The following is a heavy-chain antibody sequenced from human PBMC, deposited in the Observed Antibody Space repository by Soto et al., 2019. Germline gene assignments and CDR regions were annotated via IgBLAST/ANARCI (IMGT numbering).Heavy chain of an antibody. Sequence: GGSLRLSCAASGFTFSSYEMNWVRQSPGKGLEWVSYISSSGSTIYYADSVKGRFTISRDNAKNSLYLQMNSLRAEDTAVYYCARVGDYYDSSGSSGDFQHWGQGTLVTVSS. J-gene: IGHJ1*01. CDR1: GFTFSSYE. CDR3: ARVGDYYDSSGSSGDFQH. CDR2: ISSSGSTI. D-gene: IGHD3-22*01. V-gene: IGHV3-48*03.